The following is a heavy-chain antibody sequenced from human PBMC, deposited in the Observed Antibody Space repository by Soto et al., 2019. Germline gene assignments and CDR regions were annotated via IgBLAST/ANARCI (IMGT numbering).Heavy chain of an antibody. CDR1: GGSISSSSYY. D-gene: IGHD5-12*01. CDR3: ARQYSGYDPYYYYYMDV. J-gene: IGHJ6*03. Sequence: QLQLQESGPGLVKPSETLSLTCTVSGGSISSSSYYWGWIRQPPGKGLEWIGSIYYSGSTYYNPSLKSRVTRSVDTSKNQFSLKLSSVTAADTAVYYCARQYSGYDPYYYYYMDVWGKGTTVTVSS. V-gene: IGHV4-39*01. CDR2: IYYSGST.